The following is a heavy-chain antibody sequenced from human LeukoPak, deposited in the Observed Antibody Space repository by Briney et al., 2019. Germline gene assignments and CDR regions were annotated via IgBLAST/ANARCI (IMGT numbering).Heavy chain of an antibody. Sequence: SETLSLTCAVYGGSFGGYYWSWIRQPPGKGLEWIGYIFFSGTTNYNPSLKSRVTISVDTSKNQFSLKMTSVTAADTAVYFCARVGSGGAWFDFWGQGTLVTVSS. CDR2: IFFSGTT. J-gene: IGHJ4*02. D-gene: IGHD6-19*01. CDR1: GGSFGGYY. V-gene: IGHV4-59*01. CDR3: ARVGSGGAWFDF.